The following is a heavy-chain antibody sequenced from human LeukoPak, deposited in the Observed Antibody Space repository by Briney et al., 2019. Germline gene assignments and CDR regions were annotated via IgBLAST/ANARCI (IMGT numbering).Heavy chain of an antibody. Sequence: GGSLGLSCVASGFTFSSYAMSWVRQAAGKGLEWVSSTSSSGETTYYADSVKGRFTISRDNSRNTLYLQMNSLRAEDTAVYYCAKDRPNYYGTNGHYYRRDGDCWGQGTLVTVSS. CDR2: TSSSGETT. D-gene: IGHD3-22*01. CDR1: GFTFSSYA. CDR3: AKDRPNYYGTNGHYYRRDGDC. J-gene: IGHJ4*02. V-gene: IGHV3-23*01.